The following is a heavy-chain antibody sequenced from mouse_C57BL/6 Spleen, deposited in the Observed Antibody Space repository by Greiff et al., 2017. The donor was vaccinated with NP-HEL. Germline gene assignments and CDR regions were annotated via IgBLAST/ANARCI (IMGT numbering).Heavy chain of an antibody. CDR2: ISSGGSYT. CDR1: GFTFSSYG. V-gene: IGHV5-6*01. Sequence: VQLKESGGDLVKPGGSLKLSCAASGFTFSSYGMSWVRQTPDKRLEWVATISSGGSYTYYPASVKGRFTISRDNAKNTLYLQMSSLKSEDTAMYYCARHDYRENDFDYWGQGTTLTVSS. D-gene: IGHD2-14*01. J-gene: IGHJ2*01. CDR3: ARHDYRENDFDY.